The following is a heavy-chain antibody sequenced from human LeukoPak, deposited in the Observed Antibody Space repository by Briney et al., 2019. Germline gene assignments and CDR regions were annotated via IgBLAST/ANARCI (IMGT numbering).Heavy chain of an antibody. CDR2: IIPIFGTA. J-gene: IGHJ4*02. CDR3: ARYCSSTSCHNTLFDY. Sequence: ASVKVSCKASGGTFSSYAISWVRQAPGQGLEWMGGIIPIFGTANYAQKFQGRVTITADESTSTAYMELSSLRSEDTAVYYCARYCSSTSCHNTLFDYWGQGTLVTVSS. V-gene: IGHV1-69*13. D-gene: IGHD2-2*01. CDR1: GGTFSSYA.